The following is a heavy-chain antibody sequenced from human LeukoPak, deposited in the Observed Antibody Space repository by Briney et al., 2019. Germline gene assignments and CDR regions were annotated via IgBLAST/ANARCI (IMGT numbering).Heavy chain of an antibody. J-gene: IGHJ4*02. CDR2: IYSGGGT. CDR1: GFTVSNTY. Sequence: QPGGSLRLSCAASGFTVSNTYMSWVRQAPGKGLEWVSLIYSGGGTYYADSVKGRFTISRDNSNNTLYLQMNSLRAEDTAVYYCAKLTTSWGQGTLVTVSS. CDR3: AKLTTS. V-gene: IGHV3-53*01. D-gene: IGHD4-11*01.